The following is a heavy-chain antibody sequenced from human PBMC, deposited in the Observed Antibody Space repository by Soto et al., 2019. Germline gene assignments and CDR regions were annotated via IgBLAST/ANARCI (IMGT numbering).Heavy chain of an antibody. J-gene: IGHJ4*02. CDR1: GFSFSDAW. D-gene: IGHD5-12*01. V-gene: IGHV3-15*01. CDR3: DKLPGQYSGLCEY. Sequence: GGSLRLSCVASGFSFSDAWMSWVRQAPGKGLEWIGRIRSNINGGATDYAAPVKGRFTISRDDSKNTLHLQMSVLETEDTAFFYCDKLPGQYSGLCEYWGQGTLVTVSS. CDR2: IRSNINGGAT.